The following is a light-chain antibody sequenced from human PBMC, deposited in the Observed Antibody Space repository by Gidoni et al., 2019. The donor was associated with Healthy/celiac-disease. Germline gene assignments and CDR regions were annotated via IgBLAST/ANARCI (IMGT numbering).Light chain of an antibody. V-gene: IGKV1-39*01. J-gene: IGKJ2*01. Sequence: DIQMTQSPSSLSASVGDRVTITCRASQSISSYLNWYQQKPGKAPKLLIYAASSLQSGVPSRFSVSGSGTDFTLTISSLQPEDFATYYCHQSYSTPRYTFGQGTKLEIK. CDR3: HQSYSTPRYT. CDR2: AAS. CDR1: QSISSY.